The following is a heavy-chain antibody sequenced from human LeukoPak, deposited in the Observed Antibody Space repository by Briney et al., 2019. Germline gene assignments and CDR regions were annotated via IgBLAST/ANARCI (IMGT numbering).Heavy chain of an antibody. V-gene: IGHV1-69*13. CDR1: GYTFTSYA. CDR2: IIPIFGTA. Sequence: ASVKVSCKASGYTFTSYAISWVRQAPGQGLEWMGGIIPIFGTANYAQKFQGRVTITADESTSTAYMELSSLRSEDTAVYYCATDSTVTTYFDYWGQGTLVTVSS. CDR3: ATDSTVTTYFDY. D-gene: IGHD4-17*01. J-gene: IGHJ4*02.